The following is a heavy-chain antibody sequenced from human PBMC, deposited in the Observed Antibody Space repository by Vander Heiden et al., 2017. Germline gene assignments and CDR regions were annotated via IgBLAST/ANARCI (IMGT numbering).Heavy chain of an antibody. CDR3: AREVGARFFDY. J-gene: IGHJ4*02. V-gene: IGHV3-33*01. Sequence: QVQLVESGGGVVQPGRSLRLSCAASGFTFSSYGMHWVRQAPGKGLEWVVVIWYDGSNKYYADSVKGRFTISRGNSKNTLYLQMNSLRAEDTAVYYCAREVGARFFDYWGQGTLVTVSS. D-gene: IGHD2-15*01. CDR1: GFTFSSYG. CDR2: IWYDGSNK.